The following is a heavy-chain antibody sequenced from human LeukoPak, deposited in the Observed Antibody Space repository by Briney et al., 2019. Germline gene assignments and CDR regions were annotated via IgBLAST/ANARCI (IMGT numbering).Heavy chain of an antibody. V-gene: IGHV4-59*08. CDR2: TYYSGST. CDR1: GGSISSNS. D-gene: IGHD2-15*01. Sequence: SETLSLTCTVSGGSISSNSWSWIRQPPGQGLEWIANTYYSGSTNYNPSLKSRVTISVDTSKNQFSLKLSSVTAADTAVYYCARQSGYCSGGSCYAGLVDYWGQGTLVTVSS. CDR3: ARQSGYCSGGSCYAGLVDY. J-gene: IGHJ4*02.